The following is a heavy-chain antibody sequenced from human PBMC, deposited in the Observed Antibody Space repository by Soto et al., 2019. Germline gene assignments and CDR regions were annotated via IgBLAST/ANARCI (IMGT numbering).Heavy chain of an antibody. Sequence: GGSLRLSCAASGFTFSSYSMNWVRQAPGKVLEWVSSISSSSSYIYYADSVKGRFTISRDNAKNSLYLQMNSLRAEDTAVYYCARDTSIAARRSYGMDVWGQGTTVTVSS. J-gene: IGHJ6*02. CDR3: ARDTSIAARRSYGMDV. CDR1: GFTFSSYS. CDR2: ISSSSSYI. V-gene: IGHV3-21*01. D-gene: IGHD6-6*01.